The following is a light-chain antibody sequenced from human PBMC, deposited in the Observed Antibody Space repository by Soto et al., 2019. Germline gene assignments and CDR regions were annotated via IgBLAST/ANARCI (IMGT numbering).Light chain of an antibody. CDR1: RGHSGYA. V-gene: IGLV4-69*01. J-gene: IGLJ2*01. CDR2: LNTDGSH. Sequence: QLVLTQSPSASASLGASVKLTCTLSRGHSGYAIAWHQQRPEKGPRFLMRLNTDGSHNKGDGIPDRFSGSSSGAERYLTISSLQSEDEADYYCQTWGTGIVFGGGTKLTVL. CDR3: QTWGTGIV.